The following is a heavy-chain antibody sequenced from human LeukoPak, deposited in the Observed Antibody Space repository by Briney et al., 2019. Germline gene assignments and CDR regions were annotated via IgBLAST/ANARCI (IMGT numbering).Heavy chain of an antibody. Sequence: GGSLRLSCVASGFTFSNYAMNWVRQAPGKGLEWVSGISGSGSSTYYAASVKGRFTISRDNSKNTLYLQMNSLRAEDTAVYYCAKGEGIAVFDIWGQGTMVTVSS. CDR3: AKGEGIAVFDI. V-gene: IGHV3-23*01. CDR2: ISGSGSST. CDR1: GFTFSNYA. D-gene: IGHD6-19*01. J-gene: IGHJ3*02.